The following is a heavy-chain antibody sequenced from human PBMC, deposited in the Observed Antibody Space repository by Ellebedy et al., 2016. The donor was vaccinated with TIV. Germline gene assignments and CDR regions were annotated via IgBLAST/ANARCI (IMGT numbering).Heavy chain of an antibody. D-gene: IGHD1-26*01. Sequence: GESLKISCAASGLTFSSYWMHWVRQAPGKGLVWVSRINSDGSSTSYADSVKGRCTISRDNAKNTLYLQMNSLRAEDTAVYYCGRVHIEWELIDYWGQGTLVTVSS. CDR3: GRVHIEWELIDY. CDR1: GLTFSSYW. J-gene: IGHJ4*02. CDR2: INSDGSST. V-gene: IGHV3-74*01.